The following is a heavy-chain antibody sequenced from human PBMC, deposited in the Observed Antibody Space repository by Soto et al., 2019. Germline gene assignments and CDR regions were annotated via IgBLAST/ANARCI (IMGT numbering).Heavy chain of an antibody. CDR2: IITIFGTA. J-gene: IGHJ4*02. D-gene: IGHD5-12*01. Sequence: QVQLVQSGAEVKKPGSSVKVSCKASGGTFSSYAISWVRQAPGQGLEWMGGIITIFGTANYAQKFQGRVTITADESTSTAYMELSILRSEDTAVDYCAGDDGDGYNPLYDWGQGTLVTVSS. V-gene: IGHV1-69*01. CDR3: AGDDGDGYNPLYD. CDR1: GGTFSSYA.